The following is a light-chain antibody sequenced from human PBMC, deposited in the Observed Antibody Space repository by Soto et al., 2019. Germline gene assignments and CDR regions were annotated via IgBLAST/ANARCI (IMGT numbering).Light chain of an antibody. CDR3: QHYYTDSRTWT. V-gene: IGKV1-5*03. Sequence: DIQMTQSPSTVSAYLGDRVTLTCRASQTISPWLAWYQQKPGKAPKLLIYRASFLASGVPSRFSGSVSGTEFTLTISSVQPDDFATYYCQHYYTDSRTWTFGQGTSVDMK. CDR1: QTISPW. J-gene: IGKJ1*01. CDR2: RAS.